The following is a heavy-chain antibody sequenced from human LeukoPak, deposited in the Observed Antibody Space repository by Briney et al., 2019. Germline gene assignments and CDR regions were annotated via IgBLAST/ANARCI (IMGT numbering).Heavy chain of an antibody. Sequence: GGSLRLSCAASGFTFSNHWMSWLRQAPGKGLEWVANINLPASERFYVDSVKGRFTISRDNTKNSLYLQMNSLRAEDTAVYYCARDTDDFQGLDIWGQGTMVTVSS. CDR2: INLPASER. D-gene: IGHD3-3*01. J-gene: IGHJ3*02. V-gene: IGHV3-7*01. CDR3: ARDTDDFQGLDI. CDR1: GFTFSNHW.